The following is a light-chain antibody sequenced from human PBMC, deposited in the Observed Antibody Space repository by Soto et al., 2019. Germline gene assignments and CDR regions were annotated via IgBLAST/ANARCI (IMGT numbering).Light chain of an antibody. CDR2: KAS. Sequence: DIQLTQSPSSLSASVGDRVTITCRVNQGIRSYLPWYRQKPGKAPKLLIYKASTLKSGVPSRFSGSGSGTEFTLTISSLQPDDFATYYCQHYNSYSEAFGQGTKVELK. V-gene: IGKV1-5*03. CDR3: QHYNSYSEA. J-gene: IGKJ1*01. CDR1: QGIRSY.